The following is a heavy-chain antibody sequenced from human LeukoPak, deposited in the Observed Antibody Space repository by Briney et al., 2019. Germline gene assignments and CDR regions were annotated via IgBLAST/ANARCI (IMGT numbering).Heavy chain of an antibody. CDR3: AKDSSGWPNNWFDP. Sequence: GGSLRLSCAASRFTFDDYAMHWVRQAPGKGLEWVSGISWNSGSIGYADSVKGRFTISRDNAKNSLYLQMNSLRAEDTALYYCAKDSSGWPNNWFDPWGQGTLVTVSS. CDR1: RFTFDDYA. V-gene: IGHV3-9*01. CDR2: ISWNSGSI. D-gene: IGHD6-19*01. J-gene: IGHJ5*02.